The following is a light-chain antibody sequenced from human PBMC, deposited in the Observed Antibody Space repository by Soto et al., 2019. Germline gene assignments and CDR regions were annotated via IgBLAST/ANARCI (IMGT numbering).Light chain of an antibody. J-gene: IGLJ1*01. CDR2: DVS. CDR3: SSYTSSSHYV. CDR1: SSDVGGYNY. Sequence: QSALTQPASVSGSPGQSITISCTGTSSDVGGYNYVSWYQQRPGKAPKLMIYDVSNRPSGVSNRFSGSKSGNTASLTISGLQAEDEADYYCSSYTSSSHYVFGTGTKLTVL. V-gene: IGLV2-14*01.